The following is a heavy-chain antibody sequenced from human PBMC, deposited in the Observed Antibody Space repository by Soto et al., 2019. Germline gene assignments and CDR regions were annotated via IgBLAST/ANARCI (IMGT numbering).Heavy chain of an antibody. CDR3: ARARGISWYDCFDP. Sequence: SLWVSCKGSGGTLLRDVPGWLRQAHTPGLEWMGGRVPLFGTTNYAQKSKGRLMITADESTTPAYMELSSLRFEDTAVDYCARARGISWYDCFDPWGQRHQVTVS. CDR1: GGTLLRDV. J-gene: IGHJ5*02. CDR2: RVPLFGTT. D-gene: IGHD6-13*01. V-gene: IGHV1-69*13.